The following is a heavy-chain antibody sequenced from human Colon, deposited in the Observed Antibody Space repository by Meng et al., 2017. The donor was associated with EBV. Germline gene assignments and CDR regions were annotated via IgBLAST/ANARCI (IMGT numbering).Heavy chain of an antibody. J-gene: IGHJ4*02. D-gene: IGHD3-3*01. CDR2: ISYDGSIE. CDR1: GFSFNNYA. CDR3: AREIRGYYPAY. Sequence: QVQLVESGXXXXXPXGFXRLSCAASGFSFNNYAMHWVRQAPGKGLEWVALISYDGSIEYYADSVQGRFTISRDSSKNTLFLQMNSLRPDDTAVYFCAREIRGYYPAYWGQGALGTVSS. V-gene: IGHV3-30-3*01.